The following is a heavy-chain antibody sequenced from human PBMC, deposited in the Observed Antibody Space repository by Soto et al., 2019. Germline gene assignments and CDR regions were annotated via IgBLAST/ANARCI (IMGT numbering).Heavy chain of an antibody. V-gene: IGHV4-61*01. CDR3: ARIMHGFFVLLIHKSIVF. D-gene: IGHD3-3*01. Sequence: PSETLSLTCTVSGGSVSSGSYYWSWIRQPPGKGLEWIGYIYYSGSTNYNPSLKSRVTISVDTSKNQFSLKLSSVTAADTAVYYCARIMHGFFVLLIHKSIVFRGQGSLVTVS. CDR1: GGSVSSGSYY. CDR2: IYYSGST. J-gene: IGHJ4*02.